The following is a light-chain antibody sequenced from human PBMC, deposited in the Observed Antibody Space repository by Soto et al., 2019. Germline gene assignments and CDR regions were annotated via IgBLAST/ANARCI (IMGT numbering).Light chain of an antibody. CDR3: PSKTSTSPYV. V-gene: IGLV2-14*01. CDR1: SSDVGGYKY. CDR2: EVS. Sequence: QSVLTQPASVSGSPRQSITISCTGTSSDVGGYKYVSWYQQHPGKAPKLLIYEVSNRPSGVSSRFSGSKSGNTASLTISGLQAEDEADYYCPSKTSTSPYVFGTGTKVTVL. J-gene: IGLJ1*01.